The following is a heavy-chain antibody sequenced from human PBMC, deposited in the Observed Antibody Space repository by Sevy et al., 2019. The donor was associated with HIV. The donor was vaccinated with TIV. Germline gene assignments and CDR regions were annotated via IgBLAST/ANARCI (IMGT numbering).Heavy chain of an antibody. CDR3: SRVKHVSDYYGSFDY. D-gene: IGHD3-3*01. CDR2: IWLGGTT. V-gene: IGHV3-53*01. J-gene: IGHJ4*02. Sequence: GGSLRLSCAVSGFTVSSNFMNWVRQAPGKGLEWVSVIWLGGTTYYADSVKGRFPISRDNSKNTVYLHMNSLRAEDTAVYYCSRVKHVSDYYGSFDYWGQGTLVTVSS. CDR1: GFTVSSNF.